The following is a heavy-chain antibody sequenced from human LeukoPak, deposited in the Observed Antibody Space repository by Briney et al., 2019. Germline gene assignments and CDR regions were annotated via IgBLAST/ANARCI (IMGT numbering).Heavy chain of an antibody. Sequence: PGGSLRLSCAASGFTSSPYSMNWVRQAPGKGLEWVSSIISGSSYIYYADSVKGRFTISRDNAKNSLYLQMNSLRAEDTAVYYCATTGRGLVYYFDYWGQGALVTVSS. CDR2: IISGSSYI. V-gene: IGHV3-21*01. D-gene: IGHD3-10*01. CDR3: ATTGRGLVYYFDY. CDR1: GFTSSPYS. J-gene: IGHJ4*02.